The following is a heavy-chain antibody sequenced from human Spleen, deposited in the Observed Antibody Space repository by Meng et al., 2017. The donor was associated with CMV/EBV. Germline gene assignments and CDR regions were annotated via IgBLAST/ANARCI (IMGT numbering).Heavy chain of an antibody. J-gene: IGHJ5*02. CDR3: AREDYRLLLGVSWFDP. Sequence: SGFTVSSNYMSWVRQAPGKGLEWVSVICSGGSTYYADSVKGRFTISRDNSKNTLYLQMNSLRAEDTAVYYCAREDYRLLLGVSWFDPWGQGTLVTVSS. CDR2: ICSGGST. V-gene: IGHV3-53*01. CDR1: GFTVSSNY. D-gene: IGHD2-21*02.